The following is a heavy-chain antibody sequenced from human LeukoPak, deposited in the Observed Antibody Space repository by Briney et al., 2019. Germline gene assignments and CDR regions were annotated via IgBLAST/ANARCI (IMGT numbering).Heavy chain of an antibody. J-gene: IGHJ4*02. V-gene: IGHV1-2*02. Sequence: ASVKVSCKASGYTFTGYYMHWVRQAPGQGLEWMGWINPNSGGTNYEQKFQGRVTMTRDTSISTAYMELSRLRSDDTAVYYCARVPYYDSSGYSNYYFDHWGQGTLVTVSS. CDR1: GYTFTGYY. CDR3: ARVPYYDSSGYSNYYFDH. D-gene: IGHD3-22*01. CDR2: INPNSGGT.